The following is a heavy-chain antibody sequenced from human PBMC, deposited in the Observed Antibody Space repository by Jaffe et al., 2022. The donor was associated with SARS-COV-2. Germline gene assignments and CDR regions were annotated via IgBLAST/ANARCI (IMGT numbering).Heavy chain of an antibody. D-gene: IGHD6-13*01. CDR1: GGSIDRSTYY. CDR3: ARHGQQLVYSYFDS. J-gene: IGHJ4*02. V-gene: IGHV4-39*01. CDR2: ISYSGIT. Sequence: QLQLQESGPGLVRPSETLSLTCSVSGGSIDRSTYYWGWIRQPPGRGLEWIGTISYSGITNYNSSLKSRLTVSVDTSKNQYSLKLSSVTAADTAVYYCARHGQQLVYSYFDSWGQGTLVTVSS.